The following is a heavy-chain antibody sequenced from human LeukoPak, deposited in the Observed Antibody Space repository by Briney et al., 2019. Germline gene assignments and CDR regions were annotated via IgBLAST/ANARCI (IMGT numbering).Heavy chain of an antibody. CDR3: ASPTPELTGNYYYGMDV. CDR2: MNPNSGNT. D-gene: IGHD7-27*01. Sequence: ASVQVSCKASGYTFTSYDINGVRQPTGQGLAWMGWMNPNSGNTGYAQKFQGRVTMTRNTSISTDYMELSSLRSEDTAVYYWASPTPELTGNYYYGMDVWGQGTTVTVSS. J-gene: IGHJ6*01. V-gene: IGHV1-8*01. CDR1: GYTFTSYD.